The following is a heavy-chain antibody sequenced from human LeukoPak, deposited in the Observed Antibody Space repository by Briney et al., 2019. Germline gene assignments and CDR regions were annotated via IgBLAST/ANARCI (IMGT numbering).Heavy chain of an antibody. V-gene: IGHV3-23*01. CDR3: AKGYGSGPRSFYGMDV. J-gene: IGHJ6*01. CDR1: GFTFSSYA. Sequence: GSLRLSCAASGFTFSSYAMSWVRQAPGKGLEWVSAISGSGGSTYYADSVKGRFTISRDNSKNTLYLQMNSLRAEDTAVYYCAKGYGSGPRSFYGMDVWGQGTTVTVSS. CDR2: ISGSGGST. D-gene: IGHD3-10*01.